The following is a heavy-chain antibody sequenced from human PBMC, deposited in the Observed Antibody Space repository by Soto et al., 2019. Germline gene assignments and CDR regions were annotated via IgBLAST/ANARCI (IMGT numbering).Heavy chain of an antibody. V-gene: IGHV1-18*04. D-gene: IGHD3-3*01. Sequence: QVQLVQSGAEVKRPGDSVKVSCKTSGYTFTKYDISWVGQAPGQGLEWLGLISPNSGRPSYAQKFEGRVTMTTDTSTTTAYLELRSLRSDDTAVYYCVRQYYDFWTDYPDFDYWGQGTLVTVSS. J-gene: IGHJ4*02. CDR2: ISPNSGRP. CDR3: VRQYYDFWTDYPDFDY. CDR1: GYTFTKYD.